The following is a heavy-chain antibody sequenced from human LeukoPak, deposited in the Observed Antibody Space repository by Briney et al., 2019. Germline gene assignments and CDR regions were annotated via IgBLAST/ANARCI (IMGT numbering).Heavy chain of an antibody. J-gene: IGHJ4*02. CDR1: GYTFTGYY. CDR2: INPNSGGT. CDR3: ARDSVNAEFDY. Sequence: ASVKVFCKASGYTFTGYYMHWVRQAPGQGREWMGRINPNSGGTNYAQKFQGRVTMTRDTSISTAYMELSRLRSDDTAVYYCARDSVNAEFDYWGQGTLVTVSS. V-gene: IGHV1-2*06. D-gene: IGHD2-21*01.